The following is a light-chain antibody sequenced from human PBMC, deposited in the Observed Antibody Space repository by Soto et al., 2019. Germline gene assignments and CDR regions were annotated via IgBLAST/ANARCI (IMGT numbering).Light chain of an antibody. J-gene: IGKJ2*01. CDR2: GAS. Sequence: EIVLTQSPGTLSLSPGERATLSCRASQSVSSSYFAWYQQKPGQAPRLLIYGASSRATGIPDRFSGSGSGTDFTLIISRLEPEDFAVYYCQQYGSSPYTFGQGTELEIK. V-gene: IGKV3-20*01. CDR3: QQYGSSPYT. CDR1: QSVSSSY.